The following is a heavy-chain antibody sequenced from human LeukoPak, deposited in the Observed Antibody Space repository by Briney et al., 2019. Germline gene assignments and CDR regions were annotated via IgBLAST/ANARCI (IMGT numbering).Heavy chain of an antibody. CDR1: GYTFTNYG. CDR3: ASEGYCSGGSCYSRAFDI. J-gene: IGHJ3*02. Sequence: ASVKVSCKASGYTFTNYGISWVRQAPGQGLEWMGWISAYNGNTNYAQKLQGRVTMTTDTSTSTAYMELRSLRSDDTAVYYCASEGYCSGGSCYSRAFDIWGQGTMVTVSS. D-gene: IGHD2-15*01. CDR2: ISAYNGNT. V-gene: IGHV1-18*01.